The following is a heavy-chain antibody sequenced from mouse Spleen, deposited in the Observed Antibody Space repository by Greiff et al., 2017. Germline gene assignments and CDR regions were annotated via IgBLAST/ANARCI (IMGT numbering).Heavy chain of an antibody. V-gene: IGHV5-9-1*01. Sequence: DVKLQESGGGLVKPGGSLKLSCAASGFTFSSYAMSWVRQTPEKRLEWVATISSGGSYTYYPDSVKGRFTISRDNAKNTLYLQMSSLRSEDTAMYYCARGEYYGSSPYYFDYWGQGTTLTVSS. J-gene: IGHJ2*01. CDR2: ISSGGSYT. D-gene: IGHD1-1*01. CDR1: GFTFSSYA. CDR3: ARGEYYGSSPYYFDY.